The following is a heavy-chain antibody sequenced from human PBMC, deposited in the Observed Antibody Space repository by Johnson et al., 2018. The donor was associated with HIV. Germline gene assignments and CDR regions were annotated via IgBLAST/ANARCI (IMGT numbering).Heavy chain of an antibody. CDR1: GFTFSSYG. J-gene: IGHJ3*02. V-gene: IGHV3-48*04. Sequence: VQLVESGGGVVQPGGSLRLSCAASGFTFSSYGMHWIRQAPGKGLEWVSYISSSGSTIYYADSVKGRFTISRDNAKNSLYLQVNSLRAEDTAVYYCARSVNAGRPFDIWGQGTLVTVSS. CDR3: ARSVNAGRPFDI. CDR2: ISSSGSTI. D-gene: IGHD2-8*01.